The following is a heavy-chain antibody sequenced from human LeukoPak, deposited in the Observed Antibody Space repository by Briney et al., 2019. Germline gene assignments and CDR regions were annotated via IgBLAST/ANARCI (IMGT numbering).Heavy chain of an antibody. V-gene: IGHV4-59*01. CDR1: GASIISFY. D-gene: IGHD5-18*01. CDR2: IYRGTT. J-gene: IGHJ3*02. CDR3: ARAPPGYPYDI. Sequence: PSETLSLTCCVSGASIISFYWTWIRQSPGKGLEWIGHIYRGTTSYNPSLKNRVTISADTSSNQFSLKVYSVTAADTAVYFCARAPPGYPYDIWGQGTAVTVSS.